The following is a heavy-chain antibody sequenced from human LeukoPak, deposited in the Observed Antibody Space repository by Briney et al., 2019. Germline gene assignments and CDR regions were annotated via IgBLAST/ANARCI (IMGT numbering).Heavy chain of an antibody. J-gene: IGHJ4*02. Sequence: GGSLRLSCAASGFAFGSHWMHWVRQAPGKGLVWVARIECDASNTRYADSVKGRFTISRDNANKTLYLQMNSLRAEDTAVYYCTRDGSGSRIPFDYWGQGTRVTVFS. CDR3: TRDGSGSRIPFDY. V-gene: IGHV3-74*01. D-gene: IGHD1-26*01. CDR2: IECDASNT. CDR1: GFAFGSHW.